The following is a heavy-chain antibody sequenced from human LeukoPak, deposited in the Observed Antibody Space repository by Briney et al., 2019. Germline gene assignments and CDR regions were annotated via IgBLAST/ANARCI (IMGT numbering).Heavy chain of an antibody. CDR3: ARDRSSGWWNYFDY. J-gene: IGHJ4*02. V-gene: IGHV3-7*01. Sequence: GGSLRLSCAASGFTFSNSWMTWVRQAPGKGLEWVASISPDGGEIHYVASVKGRFTISRDNAKNSLYLQMNSLRAEDTAVYYCARDRSSGWWNYFDYWGQGTLVTVSS. CDR1: GFTFSNSW. D-gene: IGHD6-19*01. CDR2: ISPDGGEI.